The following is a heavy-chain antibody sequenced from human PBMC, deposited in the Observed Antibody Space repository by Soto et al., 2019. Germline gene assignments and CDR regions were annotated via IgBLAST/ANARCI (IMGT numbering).Heavy chain of an antibody. CDR3: ARGREAVAGTSWFDP. V-gene: IGHV3-21*01. CDR2: ISSSSNYI. D-gene: IGHD6-19*01. Sequence: EVQLVESGGGLVKPGGSLRLSCAASGFTFSSYSMNWVRQAPGKGLEWVSSISSSSNYIYYADSVKGRLTISRDNAKNSLYLQMNSLRAEDTAVYYCARGREAVAGTSWFDPWGQGTLVTVSS. CDR1: GFTFSSYS. J-gene: IGHJ5*02.